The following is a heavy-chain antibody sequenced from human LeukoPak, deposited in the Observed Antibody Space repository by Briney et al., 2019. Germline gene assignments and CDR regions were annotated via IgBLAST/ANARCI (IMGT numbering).Heavy chain of an antibody. D-gene: IGHD3-22*01. Sequence: GGSLRLSCAASGFTFSSYSMNWVRQAPEKGLEWVSSISSSSSYIYYADSVKGRFTISRDNAKNSLYLQMNSLRAEDTAVYYCARHLSYYYDSSGYLPACDYWGQGTLVTVSS. CDR1: GFTFSSYS. CDR3: ARHLSYYYDSSGYLPACDY. V-gene: IGHV3-21*01. J-gene: IGHJ4*02. CDR2: ISSSSSYI.